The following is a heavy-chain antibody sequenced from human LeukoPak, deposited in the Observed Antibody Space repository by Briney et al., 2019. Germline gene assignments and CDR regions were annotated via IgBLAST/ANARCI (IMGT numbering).Heavy chain of an antibody. V-gene: IGHV4-61*02. CDR1: GGSISSGSYY. CDR3: ASATQYSGNLRGPEYFQH. Sequence: SETLSLTCTVSGGSISSGSYYWSWIRQPAGKGLEWIGRIDTSGSTNYNPSLNSRVTMSVDTSKNQFSLKLSSVTAADTAVYYCASATQYSGNLRGPEYFQHWGQGTLVTVSS. D-gene: IGHD1-26*01. J-gene: IGHJ1*01. CDR2: IDTSGST.